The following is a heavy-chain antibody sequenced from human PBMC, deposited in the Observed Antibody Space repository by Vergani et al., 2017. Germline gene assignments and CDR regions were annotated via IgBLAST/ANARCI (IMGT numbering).Heavy chain of an antibody. D-gene: IGHD1-26*01. Sequence: QVQLVESGGGVVQPGRSLRLSCAASGFTFSSYGMHWVRQAPGKGLEWVAVISYDGSNKYYADSVKGRFTISRDNSKNTLYLQMNSLRAEDTAVYYCAKDIWEWELQIHFDYWGQGTLVTVSS. J-gene: IGHJ4*02. CDR1: GFTFSSYG. V-gene: IGHV3-30*18. CDR3: AKDIWEWELQIHFDY. CDR2: ISYDGSNK.